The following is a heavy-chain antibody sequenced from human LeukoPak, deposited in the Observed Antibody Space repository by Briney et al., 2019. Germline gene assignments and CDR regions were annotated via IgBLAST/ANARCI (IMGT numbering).Heavy chain of an antibody. CDR3: AHTRDGYSPAYFDY. D-gene: IGHD5-24*01. CDR2: IYWDDDK. V-gene: IGHV2-5*02. CDR1: GFPLSTSGVG. Sequence: SGPTLVNPTQTLTLTCTFSGFPLSTSGVGVGWIRQPPGKALEWLALIYWDDDKRYSPSLKSRLTITKDTSKNQVVLTMTNMDPVDTATYYCAHTRDGYSPAYFDYWGQGTLVTVSS. J-gene: IGHJ4*02.